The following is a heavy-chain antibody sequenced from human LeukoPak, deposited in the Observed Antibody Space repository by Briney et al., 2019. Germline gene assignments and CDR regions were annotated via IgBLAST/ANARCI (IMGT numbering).Heavy chain of an antibody. CDR3: ARDKGYDFWSGYYSGYAFDI. V-gene: IGHV3-20*04. CDR1: GFTFDDYG. CDR2: INWNGGST. J-gene: IGHJ3*02. Sequence: GGSLRLSCAASGFTFDDYGMSWVRQAPGKGLEWVPGINWNGGSTGYADSVKGRFTISRDNAKNSLYLQMNSLRAEDTALYYCARDKGYDFWSGYYSGYAFDIWGQGAMVTVSS. D-gene: IGHD3-3*01.